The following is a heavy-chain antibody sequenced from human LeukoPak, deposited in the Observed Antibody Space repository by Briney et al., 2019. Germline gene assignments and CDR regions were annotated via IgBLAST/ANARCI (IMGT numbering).Heavy chain of an antibody. CDR3: ATEGVDGVAVAGGSGMDV. D-gene: IGHD6-19*01. V-gene: IGHV3-30*04. CDR2: ILSVVRGSVQ. CDR1: GFSFTSYP. Sequence: PGGSLRLSCAASGFSFTSYPMHWIRQAPGKGLEWVSTILSVVRGSVQYYADSVKGRFTISRDNSKNTLYLQMISLRPEDTAVYYCATEGVDGVAVAGGSGMDVWGTGTTVTVSS. J-gene: IGHJ6*04.